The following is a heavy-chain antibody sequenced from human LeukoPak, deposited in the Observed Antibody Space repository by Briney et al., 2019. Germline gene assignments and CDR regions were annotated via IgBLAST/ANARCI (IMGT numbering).Heavy chain of an antibody. Sequence: GGSLRLSCAASGFTFSSYSMNWVRQAPGKGLEWVSYISSSSSTIYYADSVKGRFTISRDNAKNSLYLQMNSLRAEDTAVYYCARGSPLAAADCWGQGTLVTVSS. J-gene: IGHJ4*02. V-gene: IGHV3-48*01. CDR2: ISSSSSTI. CDR1: GFTFSSYS. D-gene: IGHD2-15*01. CDR3: ARGSPLAAADC.